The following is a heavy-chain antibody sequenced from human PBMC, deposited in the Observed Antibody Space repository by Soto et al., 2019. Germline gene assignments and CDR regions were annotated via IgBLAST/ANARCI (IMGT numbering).Heavy chain of an antibody. D-gene: IGHD3-22*01. CDR1: GHIFTSYG. J-gene: IGHJ4*02. V-gene: IGHV1-18*01. CDR3: AGHYDSSGYGWVYYLEA. CDR2: ISAHNGNT. Sequence: QVHLVQSGAEVKTPGASVKVSCEASGHIFTSYGFSWVRQAPGQGLEWMGWISAHNGNTDYAQKFQDRLTMTTDTATRTVYMDLGRLTSDDTAVYYCAGHYDSSGYGWVYYLEAWGQGTPVTVSS.